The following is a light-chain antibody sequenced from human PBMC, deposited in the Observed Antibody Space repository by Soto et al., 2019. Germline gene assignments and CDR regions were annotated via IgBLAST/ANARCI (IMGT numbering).Light chain of an antibody. CDR1: RSVSSS. V-gene: IGKV3-11*01. Sequence: EIVFTQTPATLSLSPGERTTLSCGASRSVSSSLAWYQQKPGQAPRLLIYDASYRATGIPARFSGSGSGTDFTLTISSLEPEDFAVYYCQHPSDWPPRLTFGGGTKVEIK. J-gene: IGKJ4*01. CDR2: DAS. CDR3: QHPSDWPPRLT.